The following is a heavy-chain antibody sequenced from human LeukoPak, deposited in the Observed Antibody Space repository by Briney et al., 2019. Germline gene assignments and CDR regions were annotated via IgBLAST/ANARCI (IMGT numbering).Heavy chain of an antibody. CDR2: IYYSGNT. Sequence: PSETLSLTCTVSGGSISSYYWNWIRQPPGKGLEWIGYIYYSGNTNYNPSLKSRVTISVDTSKNQFSLKLTSLTAADTAVYYCAREDSSGYLGYWGQGTLVTVSS. J-gene: IGHJ4*02. CDR1: GGSISSYY. D-gene: IGHD3-22*01. V-gene: IGHV4-59*01. CDR3: AREDSSGYLGY.